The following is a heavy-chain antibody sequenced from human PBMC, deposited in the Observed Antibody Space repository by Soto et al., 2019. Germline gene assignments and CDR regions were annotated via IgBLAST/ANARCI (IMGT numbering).Heavy chain of an antibody. Sequence: GESLKISCAASGFTFSSYAMHWVRQAPGKGLEWVAVISYDGSNKYYADSVKGRFTISRDNSKNTLYLQMNSLRAEDTAVYYCARERRAVAVYYFDYWGQGTLVTVSS. CDR3: ARERRAVAVYYFDY. CDR2: ISYDGSNK. D-gene: IGHD6-19*01. CDR1: GFTFSSYA. J-gene: IGHJ4*02. V-gene: IGHV3-30-3*01.